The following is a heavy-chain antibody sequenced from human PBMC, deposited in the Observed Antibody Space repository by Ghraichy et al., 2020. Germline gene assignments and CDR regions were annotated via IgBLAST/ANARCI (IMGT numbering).Heavy chain of an antibody. Sequence: GALRLSCAIGGFTFSSCSMNWVRQAPGKGLEWVSYISSSSVTKYYADSVNGRFTISRDNAKSLLFLQMNSLTAEDTAIYYCAGSIGDVSARYLDYWGQGTLVTVPS. CDR1: GFTFSSCS. J-gene: IGHJ4*02. V-gene: IGHV3-48*01. CDR2: ISSSSVTK. CDR3: AGSIGDVSARYLDY. D-gene: IGHD3-3*01.